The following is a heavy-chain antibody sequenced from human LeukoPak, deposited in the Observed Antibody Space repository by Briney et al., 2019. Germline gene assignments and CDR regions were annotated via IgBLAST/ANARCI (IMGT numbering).Heavy chain of an antibody. CDR2: IHYSGST. V-gene: IGHV4-59*01. Sequence: NPSETLSLTCTVSGGSIRGYYWSWIRQPPGKGLEWIGYIHYSGSTNYNPSLKSRVTISVDTSKNQFSLKLSSVTAADTAVYYCARIIIMSYRYFDYWGQGTLVTVSS. CDR3: ARIIIMSYRYFDY. CDR1: GGSIRGYY. J-gene: IGHJ4*02. D-gene: IGHD3-16*01.